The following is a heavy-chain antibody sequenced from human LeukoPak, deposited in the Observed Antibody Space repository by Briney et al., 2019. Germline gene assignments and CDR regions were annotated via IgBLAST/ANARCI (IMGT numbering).Heavy chain of an antibody. CDR2: IYSGGST. J-gene: IGHJ4*02. Sequence: GGSLRLSCAASGFTVSSNYMSWVRQAPGKGLEWVSVIYSGGSTYYADSVKGRFTISRDNSKNTLYLQMNSLRAEDTAVYYCARARPGWLAYDYWGQGTLVTVPS. V-gene: IGHV3-53*01. CDR1: GFTVSSNY. D-gene: IGHD6-19*01. CDR3: ARARPGWLAYDY.